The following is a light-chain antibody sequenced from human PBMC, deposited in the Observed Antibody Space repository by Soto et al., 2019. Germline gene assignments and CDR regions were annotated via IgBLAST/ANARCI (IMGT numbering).Light chain of an antibody. CDR1: SSNIGAGYD. J-gene: IGLJ1*01. CDR3: QSHDTSLSGSRV. Sequence: QSVLTQPPSVSGAPGQRVTISCTVSSSNIGAGYDVHWYQQLPGTAPKLLIYGNNNRPSGVPDRFSGSKSGTSASLAITGLLPEDEADYYCQSHDTSLSGSRVFGTGTKVIVL. V-gene: IGLV1-40*01. CDR2: GNN.